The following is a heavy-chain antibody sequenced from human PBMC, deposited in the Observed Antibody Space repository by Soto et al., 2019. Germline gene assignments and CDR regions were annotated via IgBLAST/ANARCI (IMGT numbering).Heavy chain of an antibody. CDR1: GFTFSGDW. Sequence: GGSLRLSCAASGFTFSGDWMHWVRQAAGKGLVWVSRINMDGSSTNYADSVKGRFTISRDNAKNTLYLQMNSLRAEDTAVYYCAKDRRRYCRGGSFYLFDYWGQGTLVTVSS. CDR2: INMDGSST. V-gene: IGHV3-74*01. CDR3: AKDRRRYCRGGSFYLFDY. D-gene: IGHD2-15*01. J-gene: IGHJ4*02.